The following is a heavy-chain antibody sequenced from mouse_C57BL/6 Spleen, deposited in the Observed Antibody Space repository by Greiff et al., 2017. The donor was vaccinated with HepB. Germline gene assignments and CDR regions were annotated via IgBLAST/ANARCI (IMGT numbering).Heavy chain of an antibody. Sequence: DVQLQESGAELVRPGASVKLSCTASGFNIKDDYMHWVKQRPEQGLEWIGWIDPENGDTEYASKFQGKATITADTSSNTAYLQLSSMTSEDTAVYYCTEGIAWFAYWGQGTLVTVAA. CDR1: GFNIKDDY. V-gene: IGHV14-4*01. CDR2: IDPENGDT. J-gene: IGHJ3*01. CDR3: TEGIAWFAY.